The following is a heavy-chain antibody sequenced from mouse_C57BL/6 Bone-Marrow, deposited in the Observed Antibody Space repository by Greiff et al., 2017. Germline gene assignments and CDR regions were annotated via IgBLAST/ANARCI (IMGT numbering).Heavy chain of an antibody. CDR1: GYTFTSYW. J-gene: IGHJ2*01. V-gene: IGHV1-61*01. Sequence: VQVVESGAELVRPGSSVKLSCKASGYTFTSYWMDWVKQRPGQGLEWIGNIYPSDSETHYNQKFKDKATLTVDKSSSTAYMQLSSLTSEDSAVYYCAKGLPRDYWGQGTTLTVSS. CDR2: IYPSDSET. CDR3: AKGLPRDY.